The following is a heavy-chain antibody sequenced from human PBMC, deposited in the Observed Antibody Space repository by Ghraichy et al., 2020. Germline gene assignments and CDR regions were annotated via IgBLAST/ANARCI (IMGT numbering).Heavy chain of an antibody. J-gene: IGHJ4*02. Sequence: GGSLRLSCAASGFTFTGYSMDWVRQAPGKGLEWLSYVNIKSNSIYYADSVKGRFTISRDNARNSLYLHMNSLRDEDTGIYYCVRDREGSGRPNLDYWGQGTLVTISS. V-gene: IGHV3-48*02. D-gene: IGHD6-19*01. CDR1: GFTFTGYS. CDR2: VNIKSNSI. CDR3: VRDREGSGRPNLDY.